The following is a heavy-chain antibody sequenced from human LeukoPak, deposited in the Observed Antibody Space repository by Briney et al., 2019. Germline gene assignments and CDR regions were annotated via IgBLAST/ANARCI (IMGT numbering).Heavy chain of an antibody. CDR1: GFTVSSNY. D-gene: IGHD3-22*01. CDR3: ARASSGPPDAFDI. CDR2: IYSGSST. V-gene: IGHV3-53*04. J-gene: IGHJ3*02. Sequence: GGSLRLSCAASGFTVSSNYMSWVRQAPGKGLEWVSVIYSGSSTYYADSVKGRFTISRHNSKNTLYLQMNSLRAEDTAVYYWARASSGPPDAFDIWGQGTMVTVSS.